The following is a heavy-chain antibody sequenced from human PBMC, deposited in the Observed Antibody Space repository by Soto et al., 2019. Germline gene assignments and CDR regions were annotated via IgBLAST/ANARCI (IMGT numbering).Heavy chain of an antibody. CDR2: IYPGDSEI. CDR1: GYSFGDYW. D-gene: IGHD6-6*01. CDR3: ARQGKYSIWPD. J-gene: IGHJ4*02. Sequence: GESLQISCKGSGYSFGDYWIGWVRQMPGKCLEWMAMIYPGDSEIRYSPSFQGQVTISADKSITTAYLQWSSLKASDTAMYYCARQGKYSIWPDWGQGTLVTVSS. V-gene: IGHV5-51*01.